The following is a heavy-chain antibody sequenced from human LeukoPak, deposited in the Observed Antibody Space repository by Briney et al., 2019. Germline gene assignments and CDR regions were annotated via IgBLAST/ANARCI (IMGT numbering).Heavy chain of an antibody. V-gene: IGHV1-2*02. CDR1: GYIFTGYY. CDR3: ARGRLGTWFGELKA. J-gene: IGHJ5*02. CDR2: INANSGGT. D-gene: IGHD3-10*01. Sequence: ASVKVSCTASGYIFTGYYMHWVRQAPGQGLEWMGWINANSGGTKYAQKFQGRVTMTRDTSIGTAYMELSSLRSDDTAVYYCARGRLGTWFGELKAWGQGTLVTVSS.